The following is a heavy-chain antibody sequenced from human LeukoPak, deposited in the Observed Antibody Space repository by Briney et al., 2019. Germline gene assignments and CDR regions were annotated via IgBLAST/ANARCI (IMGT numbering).Heavy chain of an antibody. CDR2: ISGSGGST. CDR1: GFTFSSYA. J-gene: IGHJ4*02. CDR3: AKDPQLGPFDY. V-gene: IGHV3-23*01. D-gene: IGHD6-13*01. Sequence: GGSLRLSCAASGFTFSSYAMSWVRQAPGKGREWVSAISGSGGSTYYADSVKGRFTISRDNSKNTLYLQMNTLRAEDTAVYYCAKDPQLGPFDYWGQGTLVTVSS.